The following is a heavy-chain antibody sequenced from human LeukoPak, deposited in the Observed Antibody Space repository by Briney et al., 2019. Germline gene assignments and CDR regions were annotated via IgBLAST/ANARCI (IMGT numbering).Heavy chain of an antibody. V-gene: IGHV4-34*01. CDR1: GGSFSGCY. CDR3: ARGAEGRDVVVPAAMHARSDAFDI. D-gene: IGHD2-2*01. CDR2: INHSGSN. Sequence: SETLSLTCAVYGGSFSGCYWSWIRQPPGKGLEWIGEINHSGSNNYNPSLKSRVTISVDTSKNQSSLKLSSVTAADTAVYYCARGAEGRDVVVPAAMHARSDAFDIWGQGTMVTVSS. J-gene: IGHJ3*02.